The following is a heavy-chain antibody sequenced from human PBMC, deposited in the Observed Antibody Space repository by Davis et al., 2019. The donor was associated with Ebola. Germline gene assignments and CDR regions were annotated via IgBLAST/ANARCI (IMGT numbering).Heavy chain of an antibody. D-gene: IGHD3-10*01. CDR3: ARAGGFGELLFGNWFDP. CDR2: IYYSGST. J-gene: IGHJ5*02. V-gene: IGHV4-31*03. Sequence: MPSETLSLTCTVSGGSISSGGYFWSWIRQHPGKGLEWIGYIYYSGSTYYNPSLKSRLTISVDTSKNQFSLKLSSVTAADAAVYYCARAGGFGELLFGNWFDPWGQGTLVTVSS. CDR1: GGSISSGGYF.